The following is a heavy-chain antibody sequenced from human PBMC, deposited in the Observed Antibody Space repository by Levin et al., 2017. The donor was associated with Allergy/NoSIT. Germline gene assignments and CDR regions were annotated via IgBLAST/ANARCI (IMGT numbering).Heavy chain of an antibody. CDR3: AREPAHCGSSSCSNEYFEH. D-gene: IGHD2-2*01. J-gene: IGHJ1*01. Sequence: ASVKVSCKASGYTFTSYGISWVRQAPGQGREWMGWVSAWNGNTNYAQKFQGRVTMTTDASTNTAYMELRSLRSDDTAVYFCAREPAHCGSSSCSNEYFEHWGQGTLVTVSS. CDR2: VSAWNGNT. V-gene: IGHV1-18*01. CDR1: GYTFTSYG.